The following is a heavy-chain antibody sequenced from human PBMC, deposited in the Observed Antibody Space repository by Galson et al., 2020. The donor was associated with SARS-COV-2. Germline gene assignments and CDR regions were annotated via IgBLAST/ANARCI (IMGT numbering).Heavy chain of an antibody. CDR1: GYRFTNHW. V-gene: IGHV5-51*01. J-gene: IGHJ4*02. CDR2: IYPGDSDT. D-gene: IGHD1-1*01. CDR3: ARRGNGDYLDC. Sequence: KVSCEGSGYRFTNHWIGWVRQMPGKGLEWMGIIYPGDSDTRYSPSFQGQVTISADKSISTAYVQWTSLKASDTAIYYCARRGNGDYLDCWGQGTQVT.